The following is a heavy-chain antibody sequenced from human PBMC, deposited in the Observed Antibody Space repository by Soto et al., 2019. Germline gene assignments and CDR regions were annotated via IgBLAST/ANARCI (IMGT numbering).Heavy chain of an antibody. Sequence: PRWSLRLSCAASGFTCSSYGMHWFRQAPGKGLEWVAVIWYDGSNKYYADSVKGRFTISRDNSKNTLYLQMNSLRAEDTAVYYCATGGPSLEDYWGQGTLVTVSS. D-gene: IGHD3-16*01. J-gene: IGHJ4*02. CDR2: IWYDGSNK. CDR3: ATGGPSLEDY. V-gene: IGHV3-33*01. CDR1: GFTCSSYG.